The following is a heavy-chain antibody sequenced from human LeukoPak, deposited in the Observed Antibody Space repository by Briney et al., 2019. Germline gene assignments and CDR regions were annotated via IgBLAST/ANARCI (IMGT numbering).Heavy chain of an antibody. J-gene: IGHJ4*02. Sequence: PGGSLRLSCAASGFTFSSYAMSWARQAPGKGLEWVSAISGSGGSTYYADSVKGRFTISRDNSKNTLYLQMNSLRAEDTAVYYCAKDIFHEEVVVIFFYWGQGTLVTVSS. D-gene: IGHD3-22*01. CDR3: AKDIFHEEVVVIFFY. CDR1: GFTFSSYA. CDR2: ISGSGGST. V-gene: IGHV3-23*01.